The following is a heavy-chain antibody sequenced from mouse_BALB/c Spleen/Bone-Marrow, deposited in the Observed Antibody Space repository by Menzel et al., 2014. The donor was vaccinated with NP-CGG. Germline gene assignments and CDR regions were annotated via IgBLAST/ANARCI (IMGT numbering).Heavy chain of an antibody. Sequence: EVKLVESGGGLVQPGGSRKLSCAASGFTFSGFGMHWVRQAPEKGLEWVAYISRGSSTIYYADTVKGRFTISRDNPKNTLFLQMTSLRSEDTAMHYCARSGITTGSYWYFDIWGAETTLTVSS. CDR3: ARSGITTGSYWYFDI. D-gene: IGHD1-1*01. CDR1: GFTFSGFG. V-gene: IGHV5-17*02. CDR2: ISRGSSTI. J-gene: IGHJ1*01.